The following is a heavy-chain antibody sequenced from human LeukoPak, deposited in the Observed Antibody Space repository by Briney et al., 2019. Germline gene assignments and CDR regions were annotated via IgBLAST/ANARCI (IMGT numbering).Heavy chain of an antibody. V-gene: IGHV3-30*02. CDR3: ASTCITIFGVVIIPGDY. CDR2: IRYDGSNK. CDR1: GFTFSSYG. J-gene: IGHJ4*02. Sequence: GGSLRLSCAASGFTFSSYGMHWVRQAPGKGLEWVAFIRYDGSNKYYADSVKGRFTISRDNSKNTLYLQMNSLRAEDTAVYYCASTCITIFGVVIIPGDYWGQGTLVTVSS. D-gene: IGHD3-3*01.